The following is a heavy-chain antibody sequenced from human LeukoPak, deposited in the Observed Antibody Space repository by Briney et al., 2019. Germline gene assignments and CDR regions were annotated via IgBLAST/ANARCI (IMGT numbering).Heavy chain of an antibody. Sequence: SETLSLTCTVSGGSISSGDYYWSWIRQPPGKGLEWIGYIYYSGSTYYNPSLKSRVTISVDTSKNQFSLELSSVTAADTAVYYCASRVVPAAIGAFDIWGQGTMVTVSS. CDR1: GGSISSGDYY. CDR2: IYYSGST. V-gene: IGHV4-30-4*08. CDR3: ASRVVPAAIGAFDI. J-gene: IGHJ3*02. D-gene: IGHD2-2*01.